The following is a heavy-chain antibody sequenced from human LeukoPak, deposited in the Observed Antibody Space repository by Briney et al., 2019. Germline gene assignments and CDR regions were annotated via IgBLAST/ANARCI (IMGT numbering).Heavy chain of an antibody. CDR1: GYTFTSHD. J-gene: IGHJ6*03. D-gene: IGHD6-6*01. V-gene: IGHV1-8*01. CDR3: ARGAYSSSAAYYYYYMDV. Sequence: ASVKVSCKASGYTFTSHDINWVRQATGQGLEWMGWMNPNSGNTGYAQKFQGRVTMTRNTSISTAYMELSSLRSEDTAVYYCARGAYSSSAAYYYYYMDVWGKGTTVTVSS. CDR2: MNPNSGNT.